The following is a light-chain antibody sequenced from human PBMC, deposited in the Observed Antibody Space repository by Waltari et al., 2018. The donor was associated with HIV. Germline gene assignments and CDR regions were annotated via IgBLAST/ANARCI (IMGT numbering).Light chain of an antibody. CDR2: DAS. CDR3: QQYNIWPTWS. V-gene: IGKV3-15*01. Sequence: EIVMTQSPATLSVSPGESATLSCRASQTVRSSLAWYQQKPGQAPRLLIYDASTRAAGIPDRFSGSGSGTEFTLTISSLQSEDSAVYFCQQYNIWPTWSFGPGTKVEIK. J-gene: IGKJ1*01. CDR1: QTVRSS.